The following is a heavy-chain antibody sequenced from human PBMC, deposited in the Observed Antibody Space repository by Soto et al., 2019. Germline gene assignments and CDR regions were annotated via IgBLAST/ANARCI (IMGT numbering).Heavy chain of an antibody. V-gene: IGHV4-4*02. D-gene: IGHD2-2*01. CDR3: ARVVGGYYYGMDV. J-gene: IGHJ6*02. CDR2: IYHSGST. Sequence: QVQLQESGPGLVKPSGTLYLTCAVSGGSISSSNWWSWVRQPPGKGLEWIGEIYHSGSTNYNPSLKSRVTILVDKSKNQLSLKLSSVTAADTAVYYCARVVGGYYYGMDVWGQGTTVTVSS. CDR1: GGSISSSNW.